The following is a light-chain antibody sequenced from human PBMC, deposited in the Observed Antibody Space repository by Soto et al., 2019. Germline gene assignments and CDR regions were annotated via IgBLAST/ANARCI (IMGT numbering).Light chain of an antibody. CDR1: QSVSSSY. V-gene: IGKV3-20*01. CDR3: QQYGSSPPRT. J-gene: IGKJ1*01. CDR2: GAS. Sequence: EIVLTQSPGTLSLSPGERATLSCRASQSVSSSYLAWYQQKPGQAPRLLIYGASSRATGIPDRFNGSGSGTHFTLTISRLEPEDFAVYYCQQYGSSPPRTFGQGTKVEIK.